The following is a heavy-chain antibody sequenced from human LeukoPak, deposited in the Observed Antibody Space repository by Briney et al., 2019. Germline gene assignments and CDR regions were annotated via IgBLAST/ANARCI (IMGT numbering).Heavy chain of an antibody. Sequence: PGRSLRLSCAASGFTFSSYGMHWVRQAPGKGLEWVAVIWYDGSNKYYTDSVKGRFTISRGNSKNTLYLQMNSLRAEDTAVYFCAKGDSRDYWGQGTLVTVSS. D-gene: IGHD5-18*01. CDR2: IWYDGSNK. CDR3: AKGDSRDY. V-gene: IGHV3-33*06. J-gene: IGHJ4*02. CDR1: GFTFSSYG.